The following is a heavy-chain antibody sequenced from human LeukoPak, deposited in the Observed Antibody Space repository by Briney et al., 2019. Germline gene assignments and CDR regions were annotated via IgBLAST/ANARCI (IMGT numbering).Heavy chain of an antibody. CDR3: ARVFGSGYKKKSSDY. V-gene: IGHV4-31*03. CDR2: IYYSGST. Sequence: KSSETLSLTCTVSGGSISSGGYYWSWIRQHPGKGLEWIGYIYYSGSTYYNPSLKSRVTISVDTSKNQFSLKLSSVTAADTAVYYCARVFGSGYKKKSSDYWGQGTLVTVSS. D-gene: IGHD5-12*01. CDR1: GGSISSGGYY. J-gene: IGHJ4*02.